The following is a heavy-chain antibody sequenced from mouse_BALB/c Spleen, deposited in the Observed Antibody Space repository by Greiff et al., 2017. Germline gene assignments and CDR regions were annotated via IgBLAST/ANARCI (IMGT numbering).Heavy chain of an antibody. J-gene: IGHJ4*01. V-gene: IGHV1S137*01. CDR1: GYTFTDYA. CDR3: ARSLYYYGSSSYAMDY. CDR2: ISTYYGDA. Sequence: VQLQQSGAELVRPGVSVKISCKGSGYTFTDYAMHWVKQSHAKSLEWIGVISTYYGDASYNQKFKGKATMTVDKSSSTAYMDLARLTSEDSAIYYCARSLYYYGSSSYAMDYWGQGTSVTVSS. D-gene: IGHD1-1*01.